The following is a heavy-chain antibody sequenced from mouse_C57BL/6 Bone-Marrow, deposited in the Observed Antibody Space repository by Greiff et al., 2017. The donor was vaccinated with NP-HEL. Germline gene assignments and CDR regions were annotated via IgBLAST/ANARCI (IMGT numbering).Heavy chain of an antibody. Sequence: QVHVKQSGPELVKPGASVKISCKASGYAFSSSWMNWVKQRPGKGLEWIGRIYPGDGDTNYNGKFKGKATLTADKSSSTAYMQLSSLTSEDSAVYFCASNYDYDESAYWGQGTLVTVSA. CDR3: ASNYDYDESAY. J-gene: IGHJ3*01. CDR1: GYAFSSSW. CDR2: IYPGDGDT. V-gene: IGHV1-82*01. D-gene: IGHD2-4*01.